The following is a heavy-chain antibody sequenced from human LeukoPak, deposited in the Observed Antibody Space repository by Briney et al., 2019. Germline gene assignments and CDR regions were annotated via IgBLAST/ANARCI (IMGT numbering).Heavy chain of an antibody. Sequence: SQTLSLTCTVCGGSISSGDYYWSWIRQPPGKGLEWIGYIYYSGSTYYNPSLKSRVTISVDTSKNQFSLKLSSVTAADTDVYYCARGADDSAPLDYWGQGTLVTVSS. D-gene: IGHD3-22*01. CDR3: ARGADDSAPLDY. CDR2: IYYSGST. CDR1: GGSISSGDYY. V-gene: IGHV4-30-4*01. J-gene: IGHJ4*02.